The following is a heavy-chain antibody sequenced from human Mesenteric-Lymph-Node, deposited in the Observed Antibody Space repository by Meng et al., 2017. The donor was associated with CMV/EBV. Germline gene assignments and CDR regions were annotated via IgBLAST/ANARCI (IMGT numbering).Heavy chain of an antibody. CDR2: ISSSSSYI. Sequence: GESLKISCAASGFTFSSYSMNWVRQAPGKGLEWVSSISSSSSYIYYADSVKGRFTISRDNAKNSLYLQMNSLRAEDTAVYYCAREWDGSGPVLATAYYYGMDVWGQGTTVTVSS. D-gene: IGHD6-19*01. CDR1: GFTFSSYS. V-gene: IGHV3-21*01. J-gene: IGHJ6*02. CDR3: AREWDGSGPVLATAYYYGMDV.